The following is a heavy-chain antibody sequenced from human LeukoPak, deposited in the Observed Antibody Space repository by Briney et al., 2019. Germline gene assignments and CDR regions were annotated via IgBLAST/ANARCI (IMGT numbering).Heavy chain of an antibody. CDR3: ARVWGAIDY. CDR1: GYTFTNYD. D-gene: IGHD1-26*01. J-gene: IGHJ4*02. CDR2: MNPESGNT. Sequence: ASVKVSCKTSGYTFTNYDINWVRQATGQGLEWMGWMNPESGNTGSAQRFQGRVTMTRDTSISTAYMELISLRSEDTAVYYCARVWGAIDYWGQGTLVTVSS. V-gene: IGHV1-8*01.